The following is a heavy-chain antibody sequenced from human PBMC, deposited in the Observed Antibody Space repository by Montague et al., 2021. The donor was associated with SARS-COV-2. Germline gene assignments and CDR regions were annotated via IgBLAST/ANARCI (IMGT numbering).Heavy chain of an antibody. CDR1: GGSISTYY. CDR2: IYYSGST. J-gene: IGHJ4*02. CDR3: ARVFPRWLQFDPYFDY. V-gene: IGHV4-59*01. Sequence: SETLSLTCTVSGGSISTYYWSWIRQPPGTRLEWIGYIYYSGSTDYNPSLKSRVTISVDTSKNQFSLKLSSVTAADTAVYYCARVFPRWLQFDPYFDYWGQGTLVTVSS. D-gene: IGHD5-24*01.